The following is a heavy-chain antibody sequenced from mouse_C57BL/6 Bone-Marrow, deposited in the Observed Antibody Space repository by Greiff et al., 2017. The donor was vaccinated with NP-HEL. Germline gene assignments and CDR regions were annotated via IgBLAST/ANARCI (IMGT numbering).Heavy chain of an antibody. CDR2: ISSGGSYT. CDR3: ARHYYSNYFDY. J-gene: IGHJ2*01. CDR1: GFTFSSYG. V-gene: IGHV5-6*01. D-gene: IGHD2-5*01. Sequence: EVKVVESGGDLVKPGGSLKLSCAASGFTFSSYGMSWVRQTPDKRLEWVATISSGGSYTYYPDSVKGRFTISRDNAKNTLYLPMSSLKSEDTAMYYCARHYYSNYFDYWGQGTTLTVSS.